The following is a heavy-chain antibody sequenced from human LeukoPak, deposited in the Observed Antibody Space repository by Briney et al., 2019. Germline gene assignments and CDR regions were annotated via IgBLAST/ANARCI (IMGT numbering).Heavy chain of an antibody. D-gene: IGHD6-13*01. J-gene: IGHJ4*02. CDR3: ARGSRIAAASYYFDY. CDR1: GFTFSSYA. V-gene: IGHV3-30-3*01. Sequence: GGSLRLSCAASGFTFSSYAMHWVRQAPGKGLEWVAVISYDGSNKYYADSVKGRFTISRDNSKNTLYLQMNSLRAEDTAVYYCARGSRIAAASYYFDYWGQGTLVTVSS. CDR2: ISYDGSNK.